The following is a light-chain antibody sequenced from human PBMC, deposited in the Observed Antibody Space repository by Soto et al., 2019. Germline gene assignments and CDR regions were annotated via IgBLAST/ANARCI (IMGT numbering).Light chain of an antibody. CDR1: QSVSSN. J-gene: IGKJ4*01. CDR3: QHYNNQPLT. CDR2: GAS. V-gene: IGKV3-15*01. Sequence: EIVLTQSPGTLSLSPGERATLSCRASQSVSSNLAWYQQKPGQAPRLLIYGASSRATGIPVRFSGSGSGTEFTLTISSLQSEDFGVYYCQHYNNQPLTFGGGTKVDIK.